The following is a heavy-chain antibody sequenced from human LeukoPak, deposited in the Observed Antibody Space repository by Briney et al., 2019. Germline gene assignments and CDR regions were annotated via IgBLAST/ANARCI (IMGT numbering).Heavy chain of an antibody. CDR3: ASSYDYVWGSSDY. CDR2: IYYSGST. CDR1: GGSISSSSYY. Sequence: SETLSLTCTVSGGSISSSSYYWGWIRQPPGKGLEWIGSIYYSGSTYYNPSLKSRVTISVDTSKNQFSLKLSSVTAADTAVYYCASSYDYVWGSSDYWGQGTLVTVSS. J-gene: IGHJ4*02. D-gene: IGHD3-16*01. V-gene: IGHV4-39*01.